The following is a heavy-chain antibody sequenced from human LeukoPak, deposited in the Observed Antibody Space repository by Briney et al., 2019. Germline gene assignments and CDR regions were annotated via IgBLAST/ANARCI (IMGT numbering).Heavy chain of an antibody. CDR1: GYTFTGYY. Sequence: ASVKVSCKASGYTFTGYYMHWVRQAPGQGLEWMGWINPNSGGTNYAQKFQGGVTMTRDTSISTAYMELSRLRSDDTAVYYCARVASGSYSGYFQHWGQGTLVTVSS. V-gene: IGHV1-2*02. CDR2: INPNSGGT. D-gene: IGHD1-26*01. CDR3: ARVASGSYSGYFQH. J-gene: IGHJ1*01.